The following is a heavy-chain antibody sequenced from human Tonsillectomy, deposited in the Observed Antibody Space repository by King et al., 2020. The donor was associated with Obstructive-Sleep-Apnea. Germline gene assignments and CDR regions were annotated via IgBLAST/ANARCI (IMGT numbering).Heavy chain of an antibody. J-gene: IGHJ4*02. CDR3: ACHPDDYGDYWFHDY. D-gene: IGHD4-17*01. CDR2: ISYDGSNK. Sequence: VQLVQSGGGVVQPGRSLRLSCAASGFTFSSYGMHWVRQAPGKGLEWVAVISYDGSNKYYADSVKGRFTISRDNSKNTLYLQMNSLRAEDTAVYYCACHPDDYGDYWFHDYWGQGTLVTVSS. CDR1: GFTFSSYG. V-gene: IGHV3-30*03.